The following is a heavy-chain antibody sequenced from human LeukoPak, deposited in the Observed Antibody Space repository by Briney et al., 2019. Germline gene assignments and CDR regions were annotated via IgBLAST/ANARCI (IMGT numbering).Heavy chain of an antibody. CDR3: ARGVGSGYTGTEEYYYYYMDV. Sequence: SVTVSCKASGGTFSSYAISWVRQAPGQGLEWMGGIIPIFGTANYAQKFQGRVTITTDESTSTAYMELSSLRSEDTAVYYCARGVGSGYTGTEEYYYYYMDVWGKGTTVTVSS. V-gene: IGHV1-69*05. D-gene: IGHD3-3*01. CDR2: IIPIFGTA. J-gene: IGHJ6*03. CDR1: GGTFSSYA.